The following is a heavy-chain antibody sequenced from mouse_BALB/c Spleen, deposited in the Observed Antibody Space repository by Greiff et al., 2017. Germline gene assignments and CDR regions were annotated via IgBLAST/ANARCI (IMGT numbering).Heavy chain of an antibody. Sequence: QVQLQQSGDDLVKPGASVKLSCKASGYTFTSYWINWIKQRPGQGLEWIGRIAPGSGSTYYNEKFKSKATLTLDTSSSTAYMQLSSLTSGDSAVYYCSRLGGGYAMDYWGQGTSVTVSS. D-gene: IGHD4-1*01. CDR3: SRLGGGYAMDY. V-gene: IGHV1S61*01. CDR1: GYTFTSYW. CDR2: IAPGSGST. J-gene: IGHJ4*01.